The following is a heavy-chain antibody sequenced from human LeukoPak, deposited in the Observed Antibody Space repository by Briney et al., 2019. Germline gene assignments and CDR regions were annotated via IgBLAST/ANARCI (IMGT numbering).Heavy chain of an antibody. D-gene: IGHD3-22*01. V-gene: IGHV1-69*06. CDR1: GGTFSSYA. CDR2: IIPIFGTA. J-gene: IGHJ3*02. Sequence: SVKVSCKASGGTFSSYAISWVRQAPGQGLEWMGGIIPIFGTANYAQKFQGRVTITADKSTSTAYMELSSLRSEDTAVYYCARGGYYDSSGYYPDAFDIWGQGTMVTVSS. CDR3: ARGGYYDSSGYYPDAFDI.